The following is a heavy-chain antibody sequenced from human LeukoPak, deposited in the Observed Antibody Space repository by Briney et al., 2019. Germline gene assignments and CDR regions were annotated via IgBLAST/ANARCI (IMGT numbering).Heavy chain of an antibody. Sequence: SETLSLTCTVSGGSISSYYWSWIRQPAGKGLKWIGRIYTSGSTNYNPSLKSRVTMSVDTSKNQFSLKLSSVTAADTAVYYCARARIAVAGNDYYYYYMDVWRKGTTVTVSS. CDR3: ARARIAVAGNDYYYYYMDV. D-gene: IGHD6-19*01. CDR2: IYTSGST. J-gene: IGHJ6*03. CDR1: GGSISSYY. V-gene: IGHV4-4*07.